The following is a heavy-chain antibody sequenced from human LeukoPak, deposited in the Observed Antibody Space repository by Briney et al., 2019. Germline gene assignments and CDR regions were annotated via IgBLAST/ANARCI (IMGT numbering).Heavy chain of an antibody. J-gene: IGHJ4*02. V-gene: IGHV1-69*13. CDR3: ARGWLAETTVVTPYNY. Sequence: ASVKVSCKASGGTFSSYAISWVRQAPGQGLEWMGGIIPIFGTANYAQKFQVRVTITADESTSTAYMELSSLRSEDTAVYYCARGWLAETTVVTPYNYWGQGTLVTVSS. D-gene: IGHD4-23*01. CDR2: IIPIFGTA. CDR1: GGTFSSYA.